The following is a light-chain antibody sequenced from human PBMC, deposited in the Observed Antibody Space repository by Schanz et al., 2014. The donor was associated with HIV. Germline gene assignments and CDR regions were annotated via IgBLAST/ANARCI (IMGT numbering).Light chain of an antibody. CDR1: QSVGSNF. Sequence: PGERAPLSCRASQSVGSNFLAWYQQKPGQGPRLLIYGASTRATDIPDRFAGSGSGTDFTLTISRLEPEDFAVFYCQHYGSSPLYTFGPGTKLDIK. V-gene: IGKV3-20*01. CDR2: GAS. CDR3: QHYGSSPLYT. J-gene: IGKJ2*01.